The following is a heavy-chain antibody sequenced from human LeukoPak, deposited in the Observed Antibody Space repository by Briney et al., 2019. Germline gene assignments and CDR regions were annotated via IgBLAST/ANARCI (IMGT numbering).Heavy chain of an antibody. Sequence: GASVKVSCKASGGTFSSYAISWVRQAPGQGLEWMGIINPSGGSTSYAQKFQGRVTMTRDTSISTAYMELSRLRSDDTAVYYCARVRVRYFDWSEYYFDYWGQGTLVTVSS. V-gene: IGHV1-46*01. CDR2: INPSGGST. J-gene: IGHJ4*02. CDR3: ARVRVRYFDWSEYYFDY. D-gene: IGHD3-9*01. CDR1: GGTFSSYA.